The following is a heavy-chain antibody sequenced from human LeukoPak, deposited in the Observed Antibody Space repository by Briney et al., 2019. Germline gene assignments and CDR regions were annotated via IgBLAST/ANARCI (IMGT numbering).Heavy chain of an antibody. V-gene: IGHV4-59*01. CDR3: ARDVADAGSIYPGAFDI. Sequence: PSETLSLTCTVSGGSISSYYWSWIRQPPGKGLEWIGYIYYSGSTNYNPPLKSRVTISVDTSKNQFSLKLSSVTAADTAVYYCARDVADAGSIYPGAFDIWGQGTMVTVSS. J-gene: IGHJ3*02. CDR1: GGSISSYY. D-gene: IGHD6-19*01. CDR2: IYYSGST.